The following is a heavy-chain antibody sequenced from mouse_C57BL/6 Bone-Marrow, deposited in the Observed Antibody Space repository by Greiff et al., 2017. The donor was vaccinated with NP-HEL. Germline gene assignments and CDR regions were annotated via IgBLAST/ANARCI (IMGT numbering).Heavy chain of an antibody. CDR1: GFTFNTYA. CDR2: IRSKSSNYAT. J-gene: IGHJ1*03. V-gene: IGHV10-3*01. CDR3: VRDGDITTDVSYFDV. D-gene: IGHD1-1*01. Sequence: EVHLVESGGGLVQPKGSLKLSCAASGFTFNTYAMHWVRQAPGKGLEWVARIRSKSSNYATYYADSVKDRFTISRDDSQSMLYLQMNNLKTEDTAMYYCVRDGDITTDVSYFDVWGTGTTVTVSS.